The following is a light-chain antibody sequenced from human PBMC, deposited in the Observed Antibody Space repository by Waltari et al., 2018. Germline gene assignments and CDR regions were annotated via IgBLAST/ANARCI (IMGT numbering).Light chain of an antibody. J-gene: IGLJ3*02. CDR3: LSYTTRDILGV. CDR1: SSDVGSYNL. CDR2: EGS. V-gene: IGLV2-14*02. Sequence: QSALTQPASVSGSPGQSITISCTGTSSDVGSYNLVSWYQQHPGKAPKLRIYEGSKRPSGGSKLCSGSKSGNTASLTIAGLQAEDEADYYCLSYTTRDILGVFGGGTKLTVL.